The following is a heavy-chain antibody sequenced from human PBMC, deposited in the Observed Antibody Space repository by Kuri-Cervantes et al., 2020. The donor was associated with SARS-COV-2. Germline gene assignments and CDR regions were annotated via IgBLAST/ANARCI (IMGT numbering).Heavy chain of an antibody. CDR3: AGSLGTIFGVAIEDAFDI. J-gene: IGHJ3*02. D-gene: IGHD3-3*01. CDR2: IYYSGST. V-gene: IGHV4-39*07. Sequence: SETLSLTCTVSGGSISSSSYYWGWIRQPPGKGLEWIGSIYYSGSTYYNPSLKSRVTISVDTSKNQFSLKLSSVTAADTAVYYCAGSLGTIFGVAIEDAFDIWGQGTMVTVSS. CDR1: GGSISSSSYY.